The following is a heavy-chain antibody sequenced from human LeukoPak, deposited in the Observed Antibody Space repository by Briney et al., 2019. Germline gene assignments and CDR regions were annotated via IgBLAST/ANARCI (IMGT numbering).Heavy chain of an antibody. CDR2: IYYSGST. V-gene: IGHV4-59*11. CDR3: ARYYDFWSGFDY. Sequence: PSETLSLTCTVSGGSISSHYWSWIRQPPGKGLEWIGYIYYSGSTNYNPSLKSRVTISVDTSKNQFSLKLGSVTAADTAVYYCARYYDFWSGFDYWGQGTLVTVSS. CDR1: GGSISSHY. D-gene: IGHD3-3*01. J-gene: IGHJ4*02.